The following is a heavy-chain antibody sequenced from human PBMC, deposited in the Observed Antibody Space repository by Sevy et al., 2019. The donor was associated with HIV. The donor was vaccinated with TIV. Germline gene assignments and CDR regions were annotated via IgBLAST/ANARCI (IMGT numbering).Heavy chain of an antibody. D-gene: IGHD1-26*01. CDR2: FKSKIHGGTT. J-gene: IGHJ4*02. V-gene: IGHV3-49*04. CDR3: TRWSGSQSIFYY. CDR1: GFIFGDYG. Sequence: GESLKISCTASGFIFGDYGMSWVRQAPGKGLEWIAFFKSKIHGGTTENAASVKGRFTISRDDSKNIVYLQMSNLKTEDTAVYYCTRWSGSQSIFYYWGQGTLVTVSS.